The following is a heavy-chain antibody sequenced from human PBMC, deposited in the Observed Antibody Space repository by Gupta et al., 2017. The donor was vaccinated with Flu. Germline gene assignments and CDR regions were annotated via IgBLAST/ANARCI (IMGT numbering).Heavy chain of an antibody. CDR2: INTNGCVT. V-gene: IGHV3-23*05. CDR3: AKVGAGSSNYYYNGMDV. J-gene: IGHJ6*02. CDR1: GFTFSGYA. Sequence: EVQMLESGGGWVQPGGSLRLSCGVSGFTFSGYAMPWVRMAPGKGLEWVSTINTNGCVTYIADSVKGRFTISRDKSRNTLYLHMSSLSADDTAVYYCAKVGAGSSNYYYNGMDVWGQGTAVTVSS. D-gene: IGHD6-6*01.